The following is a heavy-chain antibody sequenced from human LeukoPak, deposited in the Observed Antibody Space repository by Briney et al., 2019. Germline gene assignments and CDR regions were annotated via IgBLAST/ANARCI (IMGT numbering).Heavy chain of an antibody. V-gene: IGHV3-21*04. Sequence: GGSLRLSCAASGITFSSYTMNWVRQAPGKGLEWVSFISTSSSYTYYADSVKGRFTISRDNARNSLYLQMNSLRAEDTAVYYCARDRYYDSSGYLNWYFDLWGRGTLVTVSS. CDR1: GITFSSYT. CDR3: ARDRYYDSSGYLNWYFDL. D-gene: IGHD3-22*01. J-gene: IGHJ2*01. CDR2: ISTSSSYT.